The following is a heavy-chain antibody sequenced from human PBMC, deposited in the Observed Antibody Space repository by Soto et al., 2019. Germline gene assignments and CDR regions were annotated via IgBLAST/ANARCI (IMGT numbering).Heavy chain of an antibody. CDR2: ISAYNGNT. V-gene: IGHV1-18*04. CDR1: GYTFTSYG. D-gene: IGHD5-18*01. Sequence: EASVKVSCKASGYTFTSYGISWVRQAPGQGLEWMGWISAYNGNTNYAQKLQGRVTMTTDTSTSTAYMELRSLRSDDTAVYYCARTRSGYSYGPFDYWGQGTLVTVSS. CDR3: ARTRSGYSYGPFDY. J-gene: IGHJ4*02.